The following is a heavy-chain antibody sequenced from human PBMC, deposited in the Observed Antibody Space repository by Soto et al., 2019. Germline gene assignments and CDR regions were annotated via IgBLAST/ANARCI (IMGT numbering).Heavy chain of an antibody. D-gene: IGHD3-16*02. Sequence: GGSLRLSCAASGFTFSSYAMHWVRQAPGKGLEWVAVMSYDGSNKYYAASVKGRFTISRDNSKNTLYLQMNSLRAEDTAVYYCARDPGPSSLGELPLDYWGQGSLVTVSS. CDR3: ARDPGPSSLGELPLDY. V-gene: IGHV3-30-3*01. CDR2: MSYDGSNK. J-gene: IGHJ4*02. CDR1: GFTFSSYA.